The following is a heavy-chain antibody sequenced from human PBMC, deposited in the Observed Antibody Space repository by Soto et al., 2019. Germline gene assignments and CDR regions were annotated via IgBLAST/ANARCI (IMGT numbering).Heavy chain of an antibody. CDR1: GFTFSIYN. D-gene: IGHD1-20*01. CDR3: ARRITSSFDY. CDR2: ITGSGDYT. J-gene: IGHJ4*02. V-gene: IGHV3-23*01. Sequence: EVQLLESGGGLVQPGGSLRLSCVASGFTFSIYNMNWVRQAPGKGLEWVSVITGSGDYTNHADSVKGRFTISRDNSKNTLYLQMNSLRAEDTAVYFCARRITSSFDYWGQGTLVTVSS.